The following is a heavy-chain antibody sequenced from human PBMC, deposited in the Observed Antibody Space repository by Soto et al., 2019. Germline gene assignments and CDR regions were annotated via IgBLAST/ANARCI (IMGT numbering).Heavy chain of an antibody. CDR3: ARDSGAKLSSS. CDR2: IVPIYRTA. Sequence: QVQLVQSGAEMRRPGSSVKVSCKASGGTFSSYRINWVRQAPGQGLEWVGGIVPIYRTADYAQKFQGRVTITADESARTAYMELRGLKSQDTAVYYCARDSGAKLSSSWGQGTLVTVSS. V-gene: IGHV1-69*01. J-gene: IGHJ4*02. D-gene: IGHD6-13*01. CDR1: GGTFSSYR.